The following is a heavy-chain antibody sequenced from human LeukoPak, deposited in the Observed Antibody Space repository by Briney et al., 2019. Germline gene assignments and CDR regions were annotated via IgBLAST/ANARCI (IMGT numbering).Heavy chain of an antibody. V-gene: IGHV1-46*03. CDR2: INPSGGST. CDR1: GYTFTSYY. CDR3: ASQGYYYDSSGYQNWFGP. D-gene: IGHD3-22*01. Sequence: ASVKVSCKASGYTFTSYYMHWVRQAPGQGLEWMGIINPSGGSTSYAQKFQGRVTMTRDTSTSTVYTELSSLRSEDTAVYYCASQGYYYDSSGYQNWFGPWGQGTLVTVSS. J-gene: IGHJ5*02.